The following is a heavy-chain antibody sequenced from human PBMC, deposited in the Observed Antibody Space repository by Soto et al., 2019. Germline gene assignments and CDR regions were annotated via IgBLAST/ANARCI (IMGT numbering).Heavy chain of an antibody. V-gene: IGHV6-1*01. Sequence: PSQTLSLTCAITGDSVSSNSAGWSWVRQSPSRGLEWLGRTYYRSKWYYEYAVSVRGRITINPDTSKNQHSLQLNSVTPGDTAVYFCARGEQYSGRIFDYWGQGTLVTVSS. J-gene: IGHJ4*01. CDR3: ARGEQYSGRIFDY. CDR1: GDSVSSNSAG. CDR2: TYYRSKWYY. D-gene: IGHD1-26*01.